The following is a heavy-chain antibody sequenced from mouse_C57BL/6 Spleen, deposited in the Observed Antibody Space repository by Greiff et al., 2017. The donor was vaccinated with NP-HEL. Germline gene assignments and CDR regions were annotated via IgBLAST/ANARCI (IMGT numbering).Heavy chain of an antibody. CDR3: ARERGYVDY. CDR2: ISYDGSN. CDR1: GYSITSGYY. J-gene: IGHJ2*01. Sequence: EVQLQESGPGLVKPSQSLSLTCSVTGYSITSGYYWNWIRQFPGNKLEWMGYISYDGSNNYNPSLKNRISITRDTSKNQFFLKLNSVTTEDTATYYCARERGYVDYWGQGTTLTVSS. V-gene: IGHV3-6*01.